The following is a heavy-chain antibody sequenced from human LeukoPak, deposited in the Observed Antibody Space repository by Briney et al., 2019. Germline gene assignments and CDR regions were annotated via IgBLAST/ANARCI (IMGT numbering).Heavy chain of an antibody. CDR2: IIPIFGTA. J-gene: IGHJ3*02. CDR3: AKYSLYYDSSGRHAFDI. CDR1: GYTFTSYD. D-gene: IGHD3-22*01. V-gene: IGHV1-69*05. Sequence: ASVKVSCKASGYTFTSYDINWVRQAPGQGLEWMGGIIPIFGTANYAQKFQGRVTITTDKSTSTAYMELSSLRSEDTAVYYCAKYSLYYDSSGRHAFDIWGQGTMVTVSS.